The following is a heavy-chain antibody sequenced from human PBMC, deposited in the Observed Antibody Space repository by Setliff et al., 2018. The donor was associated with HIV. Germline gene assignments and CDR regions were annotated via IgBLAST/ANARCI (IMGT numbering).Heavy chain of an antibody. V-gene: IGHV4-39*01. CDR3: ARPALGIGGGSRFDN. Sequence: ETLSLTCTVSGGSFRSSRYYWGWIRQPPGKGLEWIGNIHYGRFFWYSPSLKSRVTISVDTSKNQFSLKLSSVTAADTAVYYCARPALGIGGGSRFDNWGQGTRVTVSS. CDR2: IHYGRFF. D-gene: IGHD3-10*01. J-gene: IGHJ4*02. CDR1: GGSFRSSRYY.